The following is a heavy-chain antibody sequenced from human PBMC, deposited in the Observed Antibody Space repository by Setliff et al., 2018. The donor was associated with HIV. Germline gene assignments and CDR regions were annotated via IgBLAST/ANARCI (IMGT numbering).Heavy chain of an antibody. Sequence: SGGSLRLSCVASGFTFDDYDMRWVRQAPGKGLEWVSGINWSGSRTTYADSVKGRFTISRDNAKNSLYLQMNSLRAEDTALYYCARDRNTLFGVASQGLDVWGQGTTVTVSS. CDR2: INWSGSRT. D-gene: IGHD3-3*01. CDR1: GFTFDDYD. V-gene: IGHV3-20*04. J-gene: IGHJ6*02. CDR3: ARDRNTLFGVASQGLDV.